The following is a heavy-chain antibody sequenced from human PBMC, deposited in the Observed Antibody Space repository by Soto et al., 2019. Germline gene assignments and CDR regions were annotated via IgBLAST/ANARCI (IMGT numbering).Heavy chain of an antibody. CDR3: ARGGVPAALDI. J-gene: IGHJ3*02. CDR2: INGDGTIT. D-gene: IGHD3-10*01. V-gene: IGHV3-74*01. Sequence: EVQLVESGGGLVQPGGSLRLSCAVSGFTLSNYYMHWARQAPGKGLVWVSHINGDGTITDYADSVKGRFAISRDNARNTLYLQMNSLRAEDTAVYYGARGGVPAALDIWGEGTMVPVSS. CDR1: GFTLSNYY.